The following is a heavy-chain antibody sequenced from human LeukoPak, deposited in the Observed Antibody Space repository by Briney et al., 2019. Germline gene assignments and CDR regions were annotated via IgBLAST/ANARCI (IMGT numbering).Heavy chain of an antibody. CDR2: INPGSLDI. CDR3: STRAFSDTSPVA. J-gene: IGHJ5*02. D-gene: IGHD3-22*01. Sequence: GESLKISCKHSGYNFASQWIGWVRQMPGKGLECMGIINPGSLDIVYTPSFQGQVSFSADKSTSTVFLQWGSLKASDTAMYYCSTRAFSDTSPVAWGQGTLVTVSS. V-gene: IGHV5-51*01. CDR1: GYNFASQW.